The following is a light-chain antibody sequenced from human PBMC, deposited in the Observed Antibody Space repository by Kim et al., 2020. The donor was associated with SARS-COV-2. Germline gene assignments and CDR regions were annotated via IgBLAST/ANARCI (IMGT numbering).Light chain of an antibody. J-gene: IGKJ2*01. CDR3: QEDNSFFRYT. CDR1: QSVRDS. V-gene: IGKV1-5*02. Sequence: ASVGDRVTIFWWASQSVRDSLAWYQQKPGKGPKLLIYDASRLQSGVSSRFSGSGSGTDFTLTISSLHPDDVATYYCQEDNSFFRYTFGQGTKLEI. CDR2: DAS.